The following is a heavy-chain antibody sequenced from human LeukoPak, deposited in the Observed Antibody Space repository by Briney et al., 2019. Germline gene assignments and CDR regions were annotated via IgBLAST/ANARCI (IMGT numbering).Heavy chain of an antibody. CDR3: ARDRIAAAGPYSYNWFDP. CDR2: IIPIFGTA. V-gene: IGHV1-69*13. D-gene: IGHD6-13*01. Sequence: ASVTVSCKASGGTFSSYAISWVRQSPGQGLEWIGGIIPIFGTANYAQKFQGRVTIAADESTSTAYMELSSLRSEDTAVYYCARDRIAAAGPYSYNWFDPWGQGTLVTVSS. CDR1: GGTFSSYA. J-gene: IGHJ5*02.